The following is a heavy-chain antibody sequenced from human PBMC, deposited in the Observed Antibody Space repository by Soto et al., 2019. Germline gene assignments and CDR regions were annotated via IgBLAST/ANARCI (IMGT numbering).Heavy chain of an antibody. V-gene: IGHV3-48*01. Sequence: EVQLLESGGGLVQPGGSLRLSCAASGFTFSTYTMNWVRQAPGKGLEWVSYIGTSSSTVDYADSVKGRFTISRDTAKNSLYLRMNSLRAEDTAVYFCVRDHLWAFDYWGQGTLVTVSS. CDR2: IGTSSSTV. D-gene: IGHD1-26*01. J-gene: IGHJ4*02. CDR3: VRDHLWAFDY. CDR1: GFTFSTYT.